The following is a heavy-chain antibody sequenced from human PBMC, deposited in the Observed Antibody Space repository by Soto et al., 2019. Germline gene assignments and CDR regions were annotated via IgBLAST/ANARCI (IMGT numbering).Heavy chain of an antibody. V-gene: IGHV4-59*08. J-gene: IGHJ6*03. CDR2: SYHTGST. Sequence: SETLSLTCTVSGGSFSSNYWSWIRQPPAKGLEWIGDSYHTGSTNYTPSPKSRVTISVDTSKNQFSLKLSSVTAADTAVYFCARLSYYYYYMDVWGKGTTVTVSS. CDR3: ARLSYYYYYMDV. CDR1: GGSFSSNY.